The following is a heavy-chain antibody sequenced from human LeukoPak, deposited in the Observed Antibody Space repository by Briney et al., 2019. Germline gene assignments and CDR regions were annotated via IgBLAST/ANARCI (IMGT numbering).Heavy chain of an antibody. D-gene: IGHD3-10*01. V-gene: IGHV3-48*03. CDR3: ARRPRYYYGSGSSDYYYYGMDV. J-gene: IGHJ6*04. CDR1: GFTFSSYE. Sequence: PGGSLRLSCAASGFTFSSYEMNWVRQGPGKGLEWVSYISSSGSTIYYADSVKGRFTISRDNAKNSLYLQMNSLRAEDTAVYYCARRPRYYYGSGSSDYYYYGMDVWGKGTTVTVSS. CDR2: ISSSGSTI.